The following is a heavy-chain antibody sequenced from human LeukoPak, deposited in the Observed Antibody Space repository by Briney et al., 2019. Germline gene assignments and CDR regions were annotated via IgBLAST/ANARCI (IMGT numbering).Heavy chain of an antibody. CDR1: GFTVTSSY. D-gene: IGHD2-21*02. CDR2: VYSDGTT. CDR3: AKDLVFYWFDP. V-gene: IGHV3-66*02. Sequence: GGSLRLSCAASGFTVTSSYMNWVRQAPGKGLEWVSIVYSDGTTYYADSVKGRFTISRDNSKNTLYLQMNSLRAEDTAVYYCAKDLVFYWFDPWGQGTLVTVSS. J-gene: IGHJ5*02.